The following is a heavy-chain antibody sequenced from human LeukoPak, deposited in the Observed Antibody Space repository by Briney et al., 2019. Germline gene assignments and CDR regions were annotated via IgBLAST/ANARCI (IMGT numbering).Heavy chain of an antibody. Sequence: GGSLRLSCAASGFSFSSYSMNWVRQAPGKGLEYVSYISSGSGTIYYADSVQGRFTISRDNAKNSLYLQMNSLSAEDTAVYYCARAQKYSYDAFDIWGQGTMVTVSS. J-gene: IGHJ3*02. CDR1: GFSFSSYS. D-gene: IGHD4-11*01. CDR2: ISSGSGTI. CDR3: ARAQKYSYDAFDI. V-gene: IGHV3-48*04.